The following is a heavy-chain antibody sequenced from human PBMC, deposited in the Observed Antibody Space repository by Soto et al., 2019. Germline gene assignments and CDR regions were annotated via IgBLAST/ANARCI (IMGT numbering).Heavy chain of an antibody. D-gene: IGHD3-10*01. CDR3: ARTGGSGTNNWFDP. CDR2: ISSSSSLI. Sequence: QLVESGGGLVQPGGSLRLSCAASAFTFGSCGMNWVRQAPGKGLEWVSYISSSSSLIYYADSVKGRFTVSRDNAQNSLYLQMNSLRGEDTAVYYCARTGGSGTNNWFDPWGQGTLVTVSS. CDR1: AFTFGSCG. J-gene: IGHJ5*02. V-gene: IGHV3-48*01.